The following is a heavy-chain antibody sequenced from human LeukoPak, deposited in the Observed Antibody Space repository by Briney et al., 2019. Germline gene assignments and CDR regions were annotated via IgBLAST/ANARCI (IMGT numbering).Heavy chain of an antibody. CDR2: IYYSGST. Sequence: PSETLSLTCTVSGGSISSSSYYWGWIRQPPGKGLKWIGSIYYSGSTYYNPSLKSRVTISVDTSKNQFSLKLSSVTAADTAVYYCARGYSSGWYLQYYFDYWGQGTLVTVSS. V-gene: IGHV4-39*01. D-gene: IGHD6-19*01. CDR1: GGSISSSSYY. CDR3: ARGYSSGWYLQYYFDY. J-gene: IGHJ4*02.